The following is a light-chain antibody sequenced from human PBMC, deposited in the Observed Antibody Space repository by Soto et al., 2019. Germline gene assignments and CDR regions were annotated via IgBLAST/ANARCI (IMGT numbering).Light chain of an antibody. J-gene: IGKJ1*01. CDR2: GAS. V-gene: IGKV3-15*01. Sequence: VMTQSPATLSVSPGERATLSCWASETVATNLAWYQQKPRQAPRLLISGASTRAAGISDRFRGSGSGTEFTLTISSLRSEDSAIYYCQQYFEWPPTTFGQGTKVEI. CDR1: ETVATN. CDR3: QQYFEWPPTT.